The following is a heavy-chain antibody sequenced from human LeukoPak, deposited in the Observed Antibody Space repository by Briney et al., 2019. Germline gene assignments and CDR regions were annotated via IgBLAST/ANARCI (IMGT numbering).Heavy chain of an antibody. CDR1: SYSITNGFY. Sequence: SETLSLTCNVSSYSITNGFYWGWIRQPPGKGLEWIGSIYYSGSTYYNPSLKSRGTLSVDKSKNQFSLKLSSVTAADTAVYYCARVSSSGGSYWGQGTLVTVSS. D-gene: IGHD6-19*01. V-gene: IGHV4-38-2*02. J-gene: IGHJ4*02. CDR2: IYYSGST. CDR3: ARVSSSGGSY.